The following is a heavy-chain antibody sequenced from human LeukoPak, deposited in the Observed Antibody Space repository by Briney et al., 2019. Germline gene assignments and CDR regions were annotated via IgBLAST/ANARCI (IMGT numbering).Heavy chain of an antibody. V-gene: IGHV1-46*01. J-gene: IGHJ6*02. Sequence: GASVKVSCKASGYTFTSYYMHWVRQAPGQGLEWMGIINPSGGSTSYAQKFQGRVTMTRDTSTSTVYMELSSLRSEDTAVYYCARVGSESPDYYYYGMDVWGQGTTVTVSS. CDR1: GYTFTSYY. CDR2: INPSGGST. D-gene: IGHD2-2*03. CDR3: ARVGSESPDYYYYGMDV.